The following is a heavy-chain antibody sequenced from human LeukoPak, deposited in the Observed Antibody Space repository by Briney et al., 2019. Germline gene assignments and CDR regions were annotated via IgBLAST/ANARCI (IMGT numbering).Heavy chain of an antibody. CDR1: GYTFTSYD. V-gene: IGHV1-8*03. Sequence: ASVKVSCKASGYTFTSYDINWVRQATGQGLEWMGWMNPNSGNTGYAQKFQGRVTITWDTSISTAFMELSSLRSEDTAVYYCARAVRNPPSGYYYYYMDVWGKGTTVTVSS. D-gene: IGHD3-10*01. CDR3: ARAVRNPPSGYYYYYMDV. J-gene: IGHJ6*03. CDR2: MNPNSGNT.